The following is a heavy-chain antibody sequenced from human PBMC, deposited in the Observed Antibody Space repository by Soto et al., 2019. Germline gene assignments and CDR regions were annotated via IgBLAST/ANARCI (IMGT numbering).Heavy chain of an antibody. D-gene: IGHD3-3*01. CDR3: AKVGVKRAMDFSSGYYNWFDT. V-gene: IGHV1-46*01. J-gene: IGHJ5*02. Sequence: QVQLVQSGAEVKKPGASVKVSCKTSGYNFINYYVHWVRQAPGQGLEWVGIIDPSDDYTFYAEKFQGRVTLTTDASKSTLFMELTRLTSADTAIYFCAKVGVKRAMDFSSGYYNWFDTWGQGTLVTVSS. CDR1: GYNFINYY. CDR2: IDPSDDYT.